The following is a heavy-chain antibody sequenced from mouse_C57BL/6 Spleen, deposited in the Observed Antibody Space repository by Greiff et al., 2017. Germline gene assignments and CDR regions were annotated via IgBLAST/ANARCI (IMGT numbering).Heavy chain of an antibody. V-gene: IGHV1-39*01. D-gene: IGHD1-1*01. Sequence: VQLQQSGPELVKPGASVKISCKASGYSFTDYNMNWVKQSNGKSLEWIGVLNPNYGTTSYNQKFKGKATLTVDQSSSTAYMQLNSLTSEDSAVYYCARWGTTVVRTPPWFAYWGQGTLVTVSA. CDR2: LNPNYGTT. J-gene: IGHJ3*01. CDR1: GYSFTDYN. CDR3: ARWGTTVVRTPPWFAY.